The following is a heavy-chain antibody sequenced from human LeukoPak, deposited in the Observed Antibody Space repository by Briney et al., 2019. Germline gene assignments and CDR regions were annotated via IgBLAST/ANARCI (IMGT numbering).Heavy chain of an antibody. J-gene: IGHJ4*02. V-gene: IGHV3-30*18. CDR2: VSHEGTSK. CDR3: AKTTGGWPRFFDH. Sequence: PGGSLRLSCAASGYPFSGSDIHWVRQAPGKGLEWVAFVSHEGTSKFYAESVKGRFGISRDNSKSTTYLQMNGLKPDDTAEYYCAKTTGGWPRFFDHWGQGTLVAVSS. CDR1: GYPFSGSD. D-gene: IGHD6-19*01.